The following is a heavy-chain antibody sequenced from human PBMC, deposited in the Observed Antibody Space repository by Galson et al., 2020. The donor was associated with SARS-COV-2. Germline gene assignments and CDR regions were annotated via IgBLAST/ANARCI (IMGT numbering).Heavy chain of an antibody. CDR1: GGSFSSYY. V-gene: IGHV4-59*01. J-gene: IGHJ4*02. Sequence: KASETLSLTCTVSGGSFSSYYWSWTRQPPGKGLEWIGYISHTGSTNYNPSLKSRVTISVDMSKNQFSLKLSSVTAADTAIYYCARTVTMVRGVIAYYFDYWGQGTLLTVSS. D-gene: IGHD3-10*01. CDR2: ISHTGST. CDR3: ARTVTMVRGVIAYYFDY.